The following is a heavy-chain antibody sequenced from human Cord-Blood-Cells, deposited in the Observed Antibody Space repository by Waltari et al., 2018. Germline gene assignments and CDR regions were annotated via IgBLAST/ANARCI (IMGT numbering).Heavy chain of an antibody. J-gene: IGHJ4*02. CDR2: IKSKTDGGTT. D-gene: IGHD3-3*01. CDR3: TTDGDVLRFLEHQADY. V-gene: IGHV3-15*01. Sequence: QAPGKGLEWVGRIKSKTDGGTTDYAAPVKGRFTISRDDSKNTLYLQMNSLKTEDTAVYYCTTDGDVLRFLEHQADYWGQGTLVTVSS.